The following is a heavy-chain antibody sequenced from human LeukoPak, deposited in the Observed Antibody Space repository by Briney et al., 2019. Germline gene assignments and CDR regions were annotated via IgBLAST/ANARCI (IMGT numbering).Heavy chain of an antibody. J-gene: IGHJ4*02. CDR3: AKDLSSGSYAFDY. D-gene: IGHD3-10*01. CDR1: GFTVSSNY. V-gene: IGHV3-66*03. Sequence: GGSLRLSCAASGFTVSSNYMSWVRQAPGKGLEWVSVIYSCGSTYYADSVKGRFTISRDNSKNTLYLQMNSLRAEDTAAYYCAKDLSSGSYAFDYWGQGTLVTVSS. CDR2: IYSCGST.